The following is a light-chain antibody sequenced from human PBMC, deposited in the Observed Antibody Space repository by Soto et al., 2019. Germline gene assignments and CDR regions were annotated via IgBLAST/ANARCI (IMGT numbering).Light chain of an antibody. CDR2: AAS. V-gene: IGKV1-39*01. CDR3: QQSYSTPRP. CDR1: QSISSY. Sequence: MTQSQSSLSASVGDRVTITFRASQSISSYLNWYQQKPGKAPKLLIYAASSLQSGVPSRFSGSGSGTDFTLTISSLQPEDFATYYCQQSYSTPRPFGQGTKVAI. J-gene: IGKJ1*01.